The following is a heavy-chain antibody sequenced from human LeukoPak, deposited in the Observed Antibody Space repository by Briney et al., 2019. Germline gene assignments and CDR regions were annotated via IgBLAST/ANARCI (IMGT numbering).Heavy chain of an antibody. CDR3: ARDRGQWLVRALDY. CDR1: GGSISSGGYY. CDR2: IYYSGST. V-gene: IGHV4-31*03. Sequence: PSETLSLTCTVSGGSISSGGYYWSWIRQHPGKGLEWIGYIYYSGSTYYNPSLKSRVTISVDTSKNQFSLKLSSVTAADTAVYYCARDRGQWLVRALDYWGQGTLVTVSS. D-gene: IGHD6-19*01. J-gene: IGHJ4*02.